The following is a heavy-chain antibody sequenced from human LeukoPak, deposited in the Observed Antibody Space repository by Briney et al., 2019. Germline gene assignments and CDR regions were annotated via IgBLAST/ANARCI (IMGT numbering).Heavy chain of an antibody. J-gene: IGHJ5*02. V-gene: IGHV1-69*01. D-gene: IGHD6-19*01. Sequence: WSSVKVSCKASGGTFSSYAISWVRQAPGQGLEWMGGIIPIFGTANYAQKFQGRVTITADESTSTAYMELSSLRSEDTAVYYCAREGYSSGWYNWFDPWGQGTLVTVSS. CDR1: GGTFSSYA. CDR3: AREGYSSGWYNWFDP. CDR2: IIPIFGTA.